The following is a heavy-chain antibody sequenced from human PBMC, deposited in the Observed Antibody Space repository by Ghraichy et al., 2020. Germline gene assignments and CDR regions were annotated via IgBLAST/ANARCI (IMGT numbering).Heavy chain of an antibody. V-gene: IGHV3-43*02. CDR2: ISGDGAGT. J-gene: IGHJ4*02. Sequence: GESLNISCAASGITFDDYAMHWVRQAPGKGLEWVSLISGDGAGTDYADSVKGRFTISRDNSKNSLYLQMNSLRTEDTALYYCTKGRDCRSARCYRDFDYWGQGTLVTVSS. CDR1: GITFDDYA. CDR3: TKGRDCRSARCYRDFDY. D-gene: IGHD2-2*01.